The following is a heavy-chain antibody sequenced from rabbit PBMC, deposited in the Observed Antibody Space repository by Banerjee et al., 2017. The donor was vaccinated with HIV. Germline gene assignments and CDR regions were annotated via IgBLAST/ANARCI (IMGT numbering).Heavy chain of an antibody. CDR2: RYADSRGTP. Sequence: QSLEESGGDLVKPGASLTLTCTASGFDFGSSYDMCWVRQAPGKGLEWIACRYADSRGTPYYASWAKGRFTISRTSSTTVTLQMTSLTAADTATYFCARDISGWAIVFGLWGPGTLVTVS. V-gene: IGHV1S40*01. CDR1: GFDFGSSYD. CDR3: ARDISGWAIVFGL. J-gene: IGHJ4*01. D-gene: IGHD4-1*01.